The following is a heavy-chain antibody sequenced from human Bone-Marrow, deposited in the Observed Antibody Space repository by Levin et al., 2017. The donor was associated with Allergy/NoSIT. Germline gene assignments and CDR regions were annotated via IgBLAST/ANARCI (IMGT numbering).Heavy chain of an antibody. J-gene: IGHJ4*02. V-gene: IGHV3-23*01. D-gene: IGHD4-17*01. CDR1: GFMFRNIA. CDR2: ITGGGATT. CDR3: ARTKVEGGDYLDYFDH. Sequence: GGSLRLSCVASGFMFRNIAMSWVRQAPGKGLEWVSSITGGGATTYYADSVKGRFIISRDNSKNTLYLQMNSLRAEDKAVYFCARTKVEGGDYLDYFDHWGQGTLVTVSS.